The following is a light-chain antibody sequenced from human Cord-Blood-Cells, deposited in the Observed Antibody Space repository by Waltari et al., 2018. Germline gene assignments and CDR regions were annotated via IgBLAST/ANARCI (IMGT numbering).Light chain of an antibody. Sequence: DIQMTQSPSPLSASVGDRVTITCRASQSISSWLAWYQQKPGKAPKLLIYDASSLESGVPSRFSGSGSGTEFTLTISSLQPDDFATDYCQQYNSYSYTFGQGTKLEIK. CDR2: DAS. CDR1: QSISSW. J-gene: IGKJ2*01. V-gene: IGKV1-5*01. CDR3: QQYNSYSYT.